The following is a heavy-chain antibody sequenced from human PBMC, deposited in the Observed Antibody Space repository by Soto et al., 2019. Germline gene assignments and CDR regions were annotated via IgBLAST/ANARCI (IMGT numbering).Heavy chain of an antibody. V-gene: IGHV3-23*01. J-gene: IGHJ4*02. D-gene: IGHD3-22*01. CDR2: ITGGGSTA. CDR3: AKDSNKYSSSLRGRYFDY. CDR1: GFTFTSYV. Sequence: AGSLRLSCAASGFTFTSYVMSWVRQAPGKGLEWVAGITGGGSTAFYADSVKGRFTISRDNAKNTLVLQMDSLTAEDTAIYYCAKDSNKYSSSLRGRYFDYWGQGTLVTVSS.